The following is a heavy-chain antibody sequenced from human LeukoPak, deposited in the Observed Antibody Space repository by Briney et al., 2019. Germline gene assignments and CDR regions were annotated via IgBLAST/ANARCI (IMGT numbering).Heavy chain of an antibody. CDR2: IYTSGST. J-gene: IGHJ6*03. V-gene: IGHV4-4*07. CDR3: ARDRATIFSPYYYMDV. D-gene: IGHD3-9*01. Sequence: SETLSLTCTVSGGSISSYYWSWIRQPAGKGLEWIGRIYTSGSTNYNPSLKSRVTISVDTSKNQFSLKLSSVTAADTAVYYCARDRATIFSPYYYMDVWGKGTTVTISS. CDR1: GGSISSYY.